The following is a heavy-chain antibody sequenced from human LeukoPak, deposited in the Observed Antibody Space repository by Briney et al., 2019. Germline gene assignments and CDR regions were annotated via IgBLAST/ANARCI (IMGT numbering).Heavy chain of an antibody. V-gene: IGHV3-33*01. J-gene: IGHJ5*02. CDR3: ARDRNYYGSGSYRGWFDP. CDR1: GFTFSSYG. D-gene: IGHD3-10*01. Sequence: GRSLRLSCAASGFTFSSYGMHCVRQAPGKGLEWVAVIWYDGSNKYYADSVKGRFTISRDNSKNTLYLQMNSLRAEDTAVYYCARDRNYYGSGSYRGWFDPWGQGTLVTVSS. CDR2: IWYDGSNK.